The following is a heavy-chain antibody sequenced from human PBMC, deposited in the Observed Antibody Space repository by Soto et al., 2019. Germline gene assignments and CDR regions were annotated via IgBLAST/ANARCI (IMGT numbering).Heavy chain of an antibody. CDR2: VSAYNGNT. Sequence: ASVKVSCKASGYTFTSYGISWVRQAPGQGLEWMGWVSAYNGNTNYAQKLQGRVTMTTDTSTSTAYMELRSLRSDDTAVYYCASTSSWYGGNWFDPWGQGTLVNVSS. CDR1: GYTFTSYG. V-gene: IGHV1-18*01. D-gene: IGHD6-13*01. CDR3: ASTSSWYGGNWFDP. J-gene: IGHJ5*02.